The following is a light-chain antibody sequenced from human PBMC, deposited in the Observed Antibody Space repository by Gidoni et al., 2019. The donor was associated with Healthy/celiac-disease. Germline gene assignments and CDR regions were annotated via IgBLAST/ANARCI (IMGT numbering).Light chain of an antibody. CDR1: QSISRY. V-gene: IGKV1-39*01. CDR3: QQSYSTPQT. Sequence: DIQMTQSPSSLSASVGDRVTITCRASQSISRYLNWYQQKPGKAPKLLLYAASSLQSGVPSRFSGSGSGTDFTLTIPSLQPEDFATYYFQQSYSTPQTFGGGTQVEIK. CDR2: AAS. J-gene: IGKJ4*01.